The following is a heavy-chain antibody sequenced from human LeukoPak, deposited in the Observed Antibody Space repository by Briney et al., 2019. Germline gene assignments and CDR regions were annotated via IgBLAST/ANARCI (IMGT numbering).Heavy chain of an antibody. V-gene: IGHV3-48*03. D-gene: IGHD3-22*01. CDR1: GFTFSSYE. CDR3: ARGLRYYDSSGYPEYFQH. Sequence: GGPLRLSCAASGFTFSSYEMNWVRQAPGKGLEWVSYISSSGSTIYYADSVKGRFTISRDNAKNSLYLQMNSLRAEDTAVYYCARGLRYYDSSGYPEYFQHWGQGTLVTVSS. CDR2: ISSSGSTI. J-gene: IGHJ1*01.